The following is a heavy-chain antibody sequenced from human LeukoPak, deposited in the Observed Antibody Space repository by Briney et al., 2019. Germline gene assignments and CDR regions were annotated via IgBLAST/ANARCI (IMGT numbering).Heavy chain of an antibody. J-gene: IGHJ4*02. V-gene: IGHV4-34*01. D-gene: IGHD3-10*01. Sequence: PSETLSLTCAVYGGSFSGYYWSWIRQPPGKGLGWIGEINHSGSTNYNPSLKSRVTISVDTSKNQFSLKLSSVTAADTAVYYCARPRITMVRGVIMATFFDYWGQGTLVTVSS. CDR1: GGSFSGYY. CDR3: ARPRITMVRGVIMATFFDY. CDR2: INHSGST.